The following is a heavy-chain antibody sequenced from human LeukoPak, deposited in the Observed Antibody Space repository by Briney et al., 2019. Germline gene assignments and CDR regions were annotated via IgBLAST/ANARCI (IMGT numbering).Heavy chain of an antibody. V-gene: IGHV3-30*18. CDR2: ISHDGGSE. CDR1: GFIFSSYG. Sequence: PGGSLRLSCAASGFIFSSYGMRWVRQAPGKGLEWVAVISHDGGSEYYADSVKGRFTMSRDNSKNTLYLQMSSRRAEDTAVYYCAKDLEGSPPLPLDRWSQGILVTVSS. CDR3: AKDLEGSPPLPLDR. J-gene: IGHJ5*02. D-gene: IGHD2-15*01.